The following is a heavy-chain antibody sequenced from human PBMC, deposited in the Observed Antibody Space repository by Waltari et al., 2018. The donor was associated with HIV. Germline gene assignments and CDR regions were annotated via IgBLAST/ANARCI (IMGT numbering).Heavy chain of an antibody. CDR3: ARGHCSGGSCIYYYGMDV. J-gene: IGHJ6*02. CDR1: GFTFSSYG. D-gene: IGHD2-15*01. V-gene: IGHV3-33*01. Sequence: QVQLVESGGGVVQPGRSLRLSCAASGFTFSSYGMHWVRQAPGKGLEWVAVIWYDGSNKYYADSVKGRFTISRDNSKNTLYLQMNSLRAEDTAVYYCARGHCSGGSCIYYYGMDVWGQGTTVTVSS. CDR2: IWYDGSNK.